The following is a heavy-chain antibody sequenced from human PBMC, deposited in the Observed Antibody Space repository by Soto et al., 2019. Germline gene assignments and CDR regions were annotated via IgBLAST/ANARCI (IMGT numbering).Heavy chain of an antibody. V-gene: IGHV3-30*18. J-gene: IGHJ6*02. D-gene: IGHD2-2*01. CDR2: ISYDGSNK. Sequence: GSLRLSCAASGFTFSSYGMHWVRQAPGKGLEWVAVISYDGSNKYYADSVKGRFTISRDNSKNTLYLQMNSLRAEDTAVYYCAKGDIVVVPAAPHYYGMDVWGQGTTVTVSS. CDR3: AKGDIVVVPAAPHYYGMDV. CDR1: GFTFSSYG.